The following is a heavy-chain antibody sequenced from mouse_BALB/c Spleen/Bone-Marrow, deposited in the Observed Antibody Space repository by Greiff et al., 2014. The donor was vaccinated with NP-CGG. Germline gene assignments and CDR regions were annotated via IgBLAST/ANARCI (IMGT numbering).Heavy chain of an antibody. D-gene: IGHD2-14*01. CDR2: IDPYNGDT. CDR3: ARGGYDVGTFAY. V-gene: IGHV1S135*01. CDR1: GYSFTGYN. J-gene: IGHJ3*01. Sequence: EVKLQESGPELEKPGASVKISCKASGYSFTGYNMNWVKQTNGKSLEWIGNIDPYNGDTRYSQKCKGKATLTVDKSSSTSYMQLKSLTSEDSAVYYCARGGYDVGTFAYWGQGTLVTVSA.